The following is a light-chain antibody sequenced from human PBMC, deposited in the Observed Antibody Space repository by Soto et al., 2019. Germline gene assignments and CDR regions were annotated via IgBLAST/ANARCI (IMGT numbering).Light chain of an antibody. Sequence: DIQLTQSPSFLSASVGDRVTITCRASQAISVYLAWYQQKPGKAPNLLIYGASTLQSGVPSRFSGSGSGTEFTLKISSLQPEDFATYYCQQYTEVPRTFGQGTKLEIK. CDR2: GAS. V-gene: IGKV1-9*01. J-gene: IGKJ2*01. CDR1: QAISVY. CDR3: QQYTEVPRT.